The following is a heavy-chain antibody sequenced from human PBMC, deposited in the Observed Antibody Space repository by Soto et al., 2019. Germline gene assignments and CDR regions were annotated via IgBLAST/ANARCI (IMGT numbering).Heavy chain of an antibody. Sequence: QVQLQESGPGLVKPSETLSLTCTVSGGSVSSGSYYWSWIRQPPGKGLEWIGSIYYSGSTNYNPSLKSRVTISVDTSKNQFSLKLSSVTAADTAVYYCASVTRTCISTSCYRYYYGMDVWGQGTTVTVSS. CDR1: GGSVSSGSYY. CDR2: IYYSGST. J-gene: IGHJ6*02. V-gene: IGHV4-61*01. D-gene: IGHD2-2*02. CDR3: ASVTRTCISTSCYRYYYGMDV.